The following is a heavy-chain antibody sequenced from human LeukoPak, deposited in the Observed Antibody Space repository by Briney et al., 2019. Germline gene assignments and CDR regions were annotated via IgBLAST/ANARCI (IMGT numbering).Heavy chain of an antibody. CDR2: IHTSGTT. Sequence: SETLSLTCTVSGGSMSSYYWSFIRQSAGTGLEWLGRIHTSGTTWYNPSLKSRVTLSVDASKNQFSLGLTSVTAADTAVYYCARSTPFLLWSGSHFDYWGQGTLVTVSS. CDR1: GGSMSSYY. V-gene: IGHV4-4*07. CDR3: ARSTPFLLWSGSHFDY. J-gene: IGHJ4*02. D-gene: IGHD3-3*01.